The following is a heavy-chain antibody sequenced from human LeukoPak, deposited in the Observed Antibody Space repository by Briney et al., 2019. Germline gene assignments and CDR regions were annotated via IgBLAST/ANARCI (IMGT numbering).Heavy chain of an antibody. CDR2: ISAYNGNT. D-gene: IGHD2-2*01. V-gene: IGHV1-18*04. CDR3: ARPQGYCSSTSCSNLFVY. Sequence: ASVKVSCKASGYTFTSYGISWVRQAPGQGLEWMGWISAYNGNTNYAQKLQGRVTMTTDTSTSTAYMELRSLRSDDTAVYYCARPQGYCSSTSCSNLFVYWGQGTLVTVSS. CDR1: GYTFTSYG. J-gene: IGHJ4*02.